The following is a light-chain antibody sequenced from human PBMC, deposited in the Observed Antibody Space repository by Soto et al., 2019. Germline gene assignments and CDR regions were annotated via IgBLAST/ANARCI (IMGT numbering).Light chain of an antibody. CDR3: CSYAGSYNVV. Sequence: QSALTQPRSVSGSPGQSVTISCTGTSSDVGGYNYVSWYQQHPGKAPKLMIYDVSKRPSGVRDRFSGSKSGNTASLTISGLQAEDEADYYCCSYAGSYNVVFGGGTKLTVL. CDR1: SSDVGGYNY. CDR2: DVS. V-gene: IGLV2-11*01. J-gene: IGLJ2*01.